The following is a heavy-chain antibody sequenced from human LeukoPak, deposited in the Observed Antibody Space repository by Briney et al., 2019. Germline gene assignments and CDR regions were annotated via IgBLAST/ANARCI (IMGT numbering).Heavy chain of an antibody. V-gene: IGHV3-30*18. CDR3: AKDENYSGSYFQFDY. J-gene: IGHJ4*02. Sequence: GGSLRLSCAASGYTFSSYGMHWVRQAPGKGLEWVAVISYDGSNKYYADSVKGRFTISRDNSKNTLYLQMNSLRAEDTAVYYCAKDENYSGSYFQFDYWGQGTLVTVSS. CDR2: ISYDGSNK. D-gene: IGHD1-26*01. CDR1: GYTFSSYG.